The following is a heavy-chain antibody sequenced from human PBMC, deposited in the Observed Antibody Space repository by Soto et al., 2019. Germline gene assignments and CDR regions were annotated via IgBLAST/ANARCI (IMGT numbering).Heavy chain of an antibody. Sequence: QVQLVQSGAEVKKPGSSVKVSCKASADTFNSYSLSWLRQAPGQRLEWMGGITPVFGTADYAQSFEDRLTITADESTSTVYMELSSLRSDDTAVYYWARSLEGTTVTNWFDPWGQGALVTVSS. CDR3: ARSLEGTTVTNWFDP. J-gene: IGHJ5*02. V-gene: IGHV1-69*01. D-gene: IGHD4-17*01. CDR1: ADTFNSYS. CDR2: ITPVFGTA.